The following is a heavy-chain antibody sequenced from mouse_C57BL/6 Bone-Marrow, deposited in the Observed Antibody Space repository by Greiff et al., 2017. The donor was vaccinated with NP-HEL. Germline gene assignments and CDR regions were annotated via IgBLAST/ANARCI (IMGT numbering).Heavy chain of an antibody. D-gene: IGHD1-1*01. Sequence: EVQLQQSGPELVKPGASVKISCKASGYTFTDYYMNWVKQSHGKSLEWIGDINPNNGGTSYNQKFKGKATLTVDKSSSTAYMELRSLTSEDSAVYYCARSRLRDFDYWGQGTTLTVSS. CDR1: GYTFTDYY. CDR3: ARSRLRDFDY. V-gene: IGHV1-26*01. J-gene: IGHJ2*01. CDR2: INPNNGGT.